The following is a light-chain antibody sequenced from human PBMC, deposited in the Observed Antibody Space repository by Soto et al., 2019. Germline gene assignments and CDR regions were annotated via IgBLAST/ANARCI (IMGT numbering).Light chain of an antibody. CDR3: SSFTSSMTNV. Sequence: QPVLNRTGPGTWAAGRGLTIFWTRNRCGDGGYNSVSWYQQHPGKAPKLILYDVTDRPSGVSYRFSGSKSGNTASLTISGLQAADEADYFCSSFTSSMTNVFGSGTKVTVL. V-gene: IGLV2-14*01. CDR2: DVT. CDR1: RCGDGGYNS. J-gene: IGLJ1*01.